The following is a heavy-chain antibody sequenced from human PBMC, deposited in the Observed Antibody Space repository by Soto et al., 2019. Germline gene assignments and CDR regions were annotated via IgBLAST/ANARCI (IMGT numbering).Heavy chain of an antibody. CDR3: ARVVRRSIAASRTYYFDY. CDR1: GYTFTSYG. J-gene: IGHJ4*02. Sequence: QVQLVQSGAEVKKPGASVKVSCKASGYTFTSYGISWVRQAPGQGLEWMGWISAYNGNTNYAQKLQGRVTMTTDTSTSTAYMELRSLRSDDTAVYYCARVVRRSIAASRTYYFDYWGQGTLVTVSS. D-gene: IGHD6-6*01. CDR2: ISAYNGNT. V-gene: IGHV1-18*01.